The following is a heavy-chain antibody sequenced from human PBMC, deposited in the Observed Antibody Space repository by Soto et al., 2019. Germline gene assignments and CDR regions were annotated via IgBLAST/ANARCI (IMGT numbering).Heavy chain of an antibody. V-gene: IGHV3-33*01. CDR2: IWYDGSNK. J-gene: IGHJ4*02. CDR3: SRDRYSGSYYFLFDY. D-gene: IGHD1-26*01. Sequence: QVQLVESGGGVVQPGRSLRLSCAASGFTFSSYAMHWVRQAPGKGLEWVALIWYDGSNKYYGDSVKGRFTISRDNSKNTLYLQMNSLRAEDTAVYYCSRDRYSGSYYFLFDYWGQGTLVTVSS. CDR1: GFTFSSYA.